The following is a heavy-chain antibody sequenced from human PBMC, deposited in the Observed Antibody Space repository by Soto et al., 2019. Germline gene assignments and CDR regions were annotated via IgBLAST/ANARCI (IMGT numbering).Heavy chain of an antibody. D-gene: IGHD2-2*01. V-gene: IGHV4-31*03. Sequence: SETLSLTCTVSGGSISRGGYYWSWIRQHPGKGLEWIGYIYYSGSTYYNPSLKSRVTISVDTSKNQFSLKLSSVTAADTAVYYCASGVILGYCSSTSCSRASFDNWGQGTLVTVSS. CDR1: GGSISRGGYY. J-gene: IGHJ4*02. CDR2: IYYSGST. CDR3: ASGVILGYCSSTSCSRASFDN.